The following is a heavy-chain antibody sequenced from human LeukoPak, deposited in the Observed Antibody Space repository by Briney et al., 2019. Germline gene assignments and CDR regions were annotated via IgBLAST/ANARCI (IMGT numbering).Heavy chain of an antibody. CDR2: IYSNGIT. Sequence: SETLSLTCTVSGGSISSYYWSWIRQPLGKGPEWIGYIYSNGITNYNPSLKSRVTISVDTSKNQFSLKLSSVTAADTAVYYCATIAVAATAFDYWGQGTLVTVSS. CDR1: GGSISSYY. CDR3: ATIAVAATAFDY. V-gene: IGHV4-59*12. D-gene: IGHD6-19*01. J-gene: IGHJ4*02.